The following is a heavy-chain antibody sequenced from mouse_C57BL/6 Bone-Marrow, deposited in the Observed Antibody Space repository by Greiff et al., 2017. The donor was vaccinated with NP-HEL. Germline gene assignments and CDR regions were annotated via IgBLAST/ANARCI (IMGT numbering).Heavy chain of an antibody. CDR1: GFNIKDDY. CDR2: IDPENGDT. Sequence: VQLQQSGAALVRPGASVKLSCTASGFNIKDDYMHWVKQRPEQGLEWIGWIDPENGDTEYASKFQGKATITADTSSNTAYLQLSSLTSEDTAVYYCTTHYDLDYWGQGTTLTVSS. J-gene: IGHJ2*01. V-gene: IGHV14-4*01. D-gene: IGHD1-2*01. CDR3: TTHYDLDY.